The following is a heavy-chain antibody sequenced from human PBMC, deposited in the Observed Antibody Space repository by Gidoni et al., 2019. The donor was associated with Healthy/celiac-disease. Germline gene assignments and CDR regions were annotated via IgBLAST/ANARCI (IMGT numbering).Heavy chain of an antibody. J-gene: IGHJ4*02. Sequence: QVQLQQWGAGLLKPSETLSLTCAVYGGSFSGYYWSWIRQPPGKGLEWIGEINHSGSTNYNPSLKSRVTISVDTSKNQFSLKLSSVTAADTAVYYCARGRNRITMIVVVTSRYFDYWGQGTLVTVSS. D-gene: IGHD3-22*01. CDR2: INHSGST. CDR3: ARGRNRITMIVVVTSRYFDY. CDR1: GGSFSGYY. V-gene: IGHV4-34*01.